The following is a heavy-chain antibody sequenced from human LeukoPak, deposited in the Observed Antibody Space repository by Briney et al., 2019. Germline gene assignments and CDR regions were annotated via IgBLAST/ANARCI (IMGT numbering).Heavy chain of an antibody. CDR2: IIPIFGTA. CDR1: GGTFSSYA. V-gene: IGHV1-69*06. CDR3: ARHGYCSGGSCSPSDAFDI. J-gene: IGHJ3*02. D-gene: IGHD2-15*01. Sequence: SVKVSCKASGGTFSSYAISWVRQAPGQGLEWMGGIIPIFGTANYAQKFQGRVTITADKSTSTAYMELSSLRSEDTAVYYCARHGYCSGGSCSPSDAFDIWGQGTRVTVSS.